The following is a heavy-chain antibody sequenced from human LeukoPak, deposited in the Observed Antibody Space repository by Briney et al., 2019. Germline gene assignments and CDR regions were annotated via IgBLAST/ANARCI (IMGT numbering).Heavy chain of an antibody. CDR2: INHSGST. Sequence: SETLSFTCAVYGGSFSGYYWSWLRQPPGKGLEWIGEINHSGSTNYNPSLKSRVTISVDTPKNQFSLKLSSVTAADTAVYYCARGRRSYCDYWGQGTLVTVSS. V-gene: IGHV4-34*01. J-gene: IGHJ4*02. CDR1: GGSFSGYY. CDR3: ARGRRSYCDY.